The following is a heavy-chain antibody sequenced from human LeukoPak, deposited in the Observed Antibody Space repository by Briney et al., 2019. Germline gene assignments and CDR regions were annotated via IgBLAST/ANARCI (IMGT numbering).Heavy chain of an antibody. CDR1: GFTFDDYA. V-gene: IGHV3-43*02. CDR3: AKDSGYSYGSRDFDY. CDR2: ISGDGGST. J-gene: IGHJ4*02. D-gene: IGHD5-18*01. Sequence: QPGGSLRLSCAASGFTFDDYAMHWVRQAPGKGLEWVSLISGDGGSTYYADSVKGRFTISRDNSKNSLYLQMNGLRTEDTALYYCAKDSGYSYGSRDFDYWGQGTLVTVSS.